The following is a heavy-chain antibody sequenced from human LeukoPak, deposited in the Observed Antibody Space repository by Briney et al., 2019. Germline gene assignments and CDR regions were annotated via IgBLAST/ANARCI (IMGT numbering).Heavy chain of an antibody. CDR1: GGSFNAYY. J-gene: IGHJ1*01. V-gene: IGHV4-34*01. CDR3: ARSLSGFQH. CDR2: IDHSGSA. D-gene: IGHD3-3*01. Sequence: SSETLSLTCAVYGGSFNAYYWSWIRQPPGKGLEWIGEIDHSGSANYNPSLKSRVTISVDTSKNQFSLKLSSLTAADTAVYYCARSLSGFQHWGQGTLVTVSS.